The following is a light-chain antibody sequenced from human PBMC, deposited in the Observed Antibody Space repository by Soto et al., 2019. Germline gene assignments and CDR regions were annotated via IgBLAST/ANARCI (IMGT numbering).Light chain of an antibody. CDR3: HQYNNWPS. Sequence: EIVMTQSPATLSVSPGERATLSCRASQSVSSNLAWYQQKSGQAPRLLIYGVSSRATGIPARFSGSGSGTEITLTISSLQSEDFAVYYCHQYNNWPSFGQGTKVEIK. CDR1: QSVSSN. J-gene: IGKJ1*01. V-gene: IGKV3-15*01. CDR2: GVS.